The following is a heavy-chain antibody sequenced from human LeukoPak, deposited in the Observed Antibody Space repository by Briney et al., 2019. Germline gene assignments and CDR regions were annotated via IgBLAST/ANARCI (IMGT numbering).Heavy chain of an antibody. D-gene: IGHD6-13*01. CDR3: ASGTIDSSSWPYYFDY. Sequence: SVKVSCKASGYTFTSYGISWVRQAPGQGLEWMGRIIPILGIANYAQKFQGRVTITADKSTSTAYMELSSLRSEDTAVYYCASGTIDSSSWPYYFDYWGQGTLVTVSS. CDR1: GYTFTSYG. CDR2: IIPILGIA. J-gene: IGHJ4*02. V-gene: IGHV1-69*04.